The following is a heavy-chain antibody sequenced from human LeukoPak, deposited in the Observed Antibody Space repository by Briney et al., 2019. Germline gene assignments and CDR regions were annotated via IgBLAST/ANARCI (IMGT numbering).Heavy chain of an antibody. D-gene: IGHD2-2*02. V-gene: IGHV1-69*05. CDR2: IVPIFGTA. J-gene: IGHJ3*02. Sequence: SVKVSCTVSGGTFSNYAINWVRQTPGQGLEWMGGIVPIFGTANYAQKFRGRVTITTDESTSTAYMELSSLRSEDTAVYYCASSIVVVPAAILAFDIWGQGTMVTVSS. CDR1: GGTFSNYA. CDR3: ASSIVVVPAAILAFDI.